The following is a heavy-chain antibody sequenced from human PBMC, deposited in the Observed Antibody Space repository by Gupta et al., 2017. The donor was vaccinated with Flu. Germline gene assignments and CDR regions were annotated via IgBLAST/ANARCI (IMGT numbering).Heavy chain of an antibody. CDR3: ARGAAYCSNGVGSWECYFQD. V-gene: IGHV1-3*01. Sequence: VHCVQSGAEVKKPGSSVTASCSAPEHIFSSSALYWVRQAPGQRLEWIGRINAADGDTRYSQKFQGRMTITTDTSAGTAYMELSSLGSEDTDVYYCARGAAYCSNGVGSWECYFQDWGQGTLVTIS. D-gene: IGHD2-8*01. J-gene: IGHJ1*01. CDR1: EHIFSSSA. CDR2: INAADGDT.